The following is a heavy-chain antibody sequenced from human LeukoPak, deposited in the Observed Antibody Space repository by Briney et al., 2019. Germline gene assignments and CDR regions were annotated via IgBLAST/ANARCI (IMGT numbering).Heavy chain of an antibody. D-gene: IGHD1-1*01. J-gene: IGHJ3*01. V-gene: IGHV1-2*02. CDR2: INPKSDGT. Sequence: ASVKVSCKASGYTFTGYYMHWVRQAPGQGLEWMGWINPKSDGTKYAQNFQGRVTMTWGTSISTAYMEVSRLTSDDTAMFYCARDPPGTTAFDLWGQGTMVTVSS. CDR3: ARDPPGTTAFDL. CDR1: GYTFTGYY.